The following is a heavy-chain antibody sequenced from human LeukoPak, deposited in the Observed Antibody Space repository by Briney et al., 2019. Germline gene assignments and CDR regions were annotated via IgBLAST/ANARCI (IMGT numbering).Heavy chain of an antibody. D-gene: IGHD6-19*01. CDR3: TTGASSGWYFDY. Sequence: WVRQAPGKGLEWVGRIKSKTDGGTTDYAAPVKGRFTISRDDSKNTLYLQMNSLKTEDTAVYYCTTGASSGWYFDYWGQGTLVTVSS. J-gene: IGHJ4*02. CDR2: IKSKTDGGTT. V-gene: IGHV3-15*01.